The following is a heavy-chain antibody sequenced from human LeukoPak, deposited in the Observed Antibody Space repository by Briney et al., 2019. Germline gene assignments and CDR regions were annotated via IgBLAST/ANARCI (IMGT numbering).Heavy chain of an antibody. CDR2: MNPNSGNT. Sequence: ASVKVSCKASGYTFTSYDINWVRQATGQGLEWMGWMNPNSGNTGYAQKFQGRVTMTRTTSTGTAYMDLSSLRSEDTAVYYCVRSLAVDGTRAYWGQGTLVTVSS. V-gene: IGHV1-8*01. CDR3: VRSLAVDGTRAY. D-gene: IGHD6-19*01. J-gene: IGHJ1*01. CDR1: GYTFTSYD.